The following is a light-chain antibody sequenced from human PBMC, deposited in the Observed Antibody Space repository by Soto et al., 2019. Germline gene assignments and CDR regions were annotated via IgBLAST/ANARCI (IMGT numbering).Light chain of an antibody. Sequence: QSALTQPASVSRSPGQSITISCTGTSSDVGGYNNVSWYQQHPGKAPKLMIYDVSNRPSGVSNRFSGSKSGNTASLTISGLQAEDEADYYCSSYTSSSSAVFGGGTQLTVL. CDR3: SSYTSSSSAV. J-gene: IGLJ7*01. V-gene: IGLV2-14*01. CDR1: SSDVGGYNN. CDR2: DVS.